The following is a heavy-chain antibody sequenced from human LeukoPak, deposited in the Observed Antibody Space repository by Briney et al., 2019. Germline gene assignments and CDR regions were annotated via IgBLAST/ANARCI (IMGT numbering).Heavy chain of an antibody. J-gene: IGHJ5*02. CDR1: GGSFSGYY. Sequence: SETLSLTCAVYGGSFSGYYWSWIRQPPGKGLEWIGEINHSGSTNYNPSLKSRVTISVDTSKNQFSLKLSSVTAADTAVYYCARSRVRGVISVWFWFDPWGQGTLVTVSS. CDR3: ARSRVRGVISVWFWFDP. V-gene: IGHV4-34*01. D-gene: IGHD3-10*01. CDR2: INHSGST.